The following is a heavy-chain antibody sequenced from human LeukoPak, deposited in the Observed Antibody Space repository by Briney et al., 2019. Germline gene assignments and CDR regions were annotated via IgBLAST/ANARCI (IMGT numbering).Heavy chain of an antibody. D-gene: IGHD1-14*01. V-gene: IGHV4-39*07. Sequence: PSETLSLTCTVSGGSISSSSYYWRWIRQPPGKGLEWIGSIYYSGSTYYNPYLKSRVTISVDTSKNQFSLKLSSVTAADTAVYYCARESTANWFDPWGQGTLVTVSS. CDR1: GGSISSSSYY. CDR2: IYYSGST. CDR3: ARESTANWFDP. J-gene: IGHJ5*02.